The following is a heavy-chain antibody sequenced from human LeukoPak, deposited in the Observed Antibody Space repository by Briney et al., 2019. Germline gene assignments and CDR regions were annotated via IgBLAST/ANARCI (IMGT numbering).Heavy chain of an antibody. Sequence: PGGSLRLSCAVSRFAFSNYGMSWVRQAPGKGLEWVSAISGSGGSTYYADSVKGRFTISRDNSKNTLYLHMNSLRVEDTAVYYCAKDRNPSRIAARPDADFWGQGALVTVSS. J-gene: IGHJ4*02. D-gene: IGHD6-6*01. V-gene: IGHV3-23*01. CDR3: AKDRNPSRIAARPDADF. CDR1: RFAFSNYG. CDR2: ISGSGGST.